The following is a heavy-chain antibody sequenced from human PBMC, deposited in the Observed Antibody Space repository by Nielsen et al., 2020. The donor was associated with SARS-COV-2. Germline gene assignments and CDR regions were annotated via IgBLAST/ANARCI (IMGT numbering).Heavy chain of an antibody. D-gene: IGHD3-10*01. CDR2: IYYSGST. V-gene: IGHV4-39*01. CDR3: ARGLGDGSGSYPVRALGYYYMDV. J-gene: IGHJ6*03. Sequence: WIRQPPGKGLEWIGSIYYSGSTYYNPSLKSRVTISVDTSKNQFSLKLSSVTAADTAVYYCARGLGDGSGSYPVRALGYYYMDVWGKGTTVTVSS.